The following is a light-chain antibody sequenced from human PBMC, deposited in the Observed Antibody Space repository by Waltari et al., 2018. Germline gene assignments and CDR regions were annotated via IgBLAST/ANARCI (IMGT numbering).Light chain of an antibody. Sequence: DIQMTQSPSSLSASVRDRVTITCRASERIGTYLNWYQKKSGKAPKHLISAAASLQSGVPSRFSGSGSGTDFTLTISSLQPEDSATYYCQQSYNSPYTFGQGTKLEIK. CDR1: ERIGTY. J-gene: IGKJ2*01. CDR3: QQSYNSPYT. CDR2: AAA. V-gene: IGKV1-39*01.